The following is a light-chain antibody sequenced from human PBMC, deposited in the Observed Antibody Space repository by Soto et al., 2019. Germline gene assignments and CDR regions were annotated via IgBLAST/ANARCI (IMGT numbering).Light chain of an antibody. CDR2: EVS. J-gene: IGLJ3*02. CDR1: SSDVGAYNY. V-gene: IGLV2-14*01. CDR3: SSYTSGSTWV. Sequence: QSVLTQPASVSGSPGQSITISCTGTSSDVGAYNYVSWYQQHPGKAPKLMIYEVSNRPSGASNRFSGSKSGNTASLTISGLQAEDEGDYYCSSYTSGSTWVFGGGTKLTVL.